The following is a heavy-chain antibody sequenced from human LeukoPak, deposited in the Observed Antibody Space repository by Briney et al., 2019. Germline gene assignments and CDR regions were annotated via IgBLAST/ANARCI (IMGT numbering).Heavy chain of an antibody. Sequence: ASVKVSCKASGYTFTSYDINWVRQATGQGLEWMGWMNPNSGNTGYAQKFQGRVTMTRDTSTSTVYMELSSLRSEDTAVYYCAREWGPTIAAAGLEYFQHWGQGTLVTVSS. CDR3: AREWGPTIAAAGLEYFQH. D-gene: IGHD6-13*01. V-gene: IGHV1-8*02. J-gene: IGHJ1*01. CDR2: MNPNSGNT. CDR1: GYTFTSYD.